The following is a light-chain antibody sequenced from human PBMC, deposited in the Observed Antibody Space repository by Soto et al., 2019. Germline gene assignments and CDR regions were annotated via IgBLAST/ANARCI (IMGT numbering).Light chain of an antibody. CDR1: SSNIGSNT. J-gene: IGLJ3*02. V-gene: IGLV1-44*01. CDR2: NNN. Sequence: QSVLTQPPSASGTPGQWVTISCSGSSSNIGSNTVHWYQQLPGTAPRLLIYNNNQRPSGVPDRLSASKSGTSTSLALTYVESEDEADYYCPSWDDSLNTWVFGGGTKLTVL. CDR3: PSWDDSLNTWV.